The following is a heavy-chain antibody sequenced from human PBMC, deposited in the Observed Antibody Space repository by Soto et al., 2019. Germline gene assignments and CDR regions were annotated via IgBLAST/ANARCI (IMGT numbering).Heavy chain of an antibody. Sequence: GGSLRLSCAASGVTLSSYTMSWARQAPGKGLEWVSTISGSGGSTYYADSVKGRFTISKDNSKNTLYLHMTSLRAEDTAVFYCAKGLGAVPGTGHGFDSWGQGTLVTVSS. CDR2: ISGSGGST. J-gene: IGHJ4*02. D-gene: IGHD6-19*01. CDR3: AKGLGAVPGTGHGFDS. CDR1: GVTLSSYT. V-gene: IGHV3-23*01.